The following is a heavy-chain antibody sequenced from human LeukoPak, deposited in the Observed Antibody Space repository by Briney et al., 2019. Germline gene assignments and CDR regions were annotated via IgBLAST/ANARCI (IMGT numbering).Heavy chain of an antibody. V-gene: IGHV3-74*01. Sequence: GGSLRLSCTASGFPFSNYWMHWVRQAPGKGLLWVSRINTDERTTDYADSVKGRFTISRDNARNTLYLQMNSLRAVDTGVYYCAREGWAVARKVDYWGRGTLVTVSS. J-gene: IGHJ4*02. CDR3: AREGWAVARKVDY. D-gene: IGHD6-19*01. CDR2: INTDERTT. CDR1: GFPFSNYW.